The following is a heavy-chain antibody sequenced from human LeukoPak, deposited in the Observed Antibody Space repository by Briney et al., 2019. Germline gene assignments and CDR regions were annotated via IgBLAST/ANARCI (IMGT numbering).Heavy chain of an antibody. CDR1: GGSITTYY. CDR3: ARHVIYSGVYSYWFDP. V-gene: IGHV4-59*08. CDR2: IYYGGST. D-gene: IGHD5-12*01. J-gene: IGHJ5*02. Sequence: SETLSLTCTVSGGSITTYYWSWIRQPPGKGLEWIAFIYYGGSTNYNPSLKSRVAILLDTSKNQFSLRLTSVTAADTAVYYCARHVIYSGVYSYWFDPWGLGTLVTVSS.